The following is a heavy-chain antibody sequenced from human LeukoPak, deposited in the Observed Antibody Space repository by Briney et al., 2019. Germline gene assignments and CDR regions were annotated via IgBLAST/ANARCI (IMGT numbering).Heavy chain of an antibody. CDR2: ISSSGSFI. Sequence: GGSLRLSCAASGFTFTRYNVNWVRQAPGKGLEWVSSISSSGSFIYYADSVKGRFTISRDNAKDSLYLQMNSLRAEDTAVYYCARQSVGGTYPDFWGRGTLVTVSS. CDR3: ARQSVGGTYPDF. D-gene: IGHD1-14*01. J-gene: IGHJ4*02. V-gene: IGHV3-21*01. CDR1: GFTFTRYN.